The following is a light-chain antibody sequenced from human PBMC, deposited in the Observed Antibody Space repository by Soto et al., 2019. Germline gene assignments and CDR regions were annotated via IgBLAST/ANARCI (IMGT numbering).Light chain of an antibody. CDR2: GAS. CDR3: QHYNSYSEA. CDR1: QSVSSSF. J-gene: IGKJ1*01. V-gene: IGKV3D-7*01. Sequence: EIVLTQSRVTLSLSPGERATLSCRASQSVSSSFLAWYQQKVGQAPRLLIYGASTRATGTPARFSGSGSGTEFTLTISSLQPDDFATYYCQHYNSYSEAFGQGTKVDIK.